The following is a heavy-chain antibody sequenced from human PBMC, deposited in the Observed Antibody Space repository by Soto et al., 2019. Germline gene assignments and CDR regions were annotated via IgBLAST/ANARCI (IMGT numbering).Heavy chain of an antibody. CDR1: GFNFRDYC. J-gene: IGHJ4*02. D-gene: IGHD3-10*01. CDR3: AKYTSADDY. Sequence: GGSLRLSCAGSGFNFRDYCMNWVRQAPGKGLEWVANINQDGSQRYYVDSVRGRFTISRDNAKNSLYLEMNSLSAEDTAVYYCAKYTSADDYWGQGTLVTVS. V-gene: IGHV3-7*01. CDR2: INQDGSQR.